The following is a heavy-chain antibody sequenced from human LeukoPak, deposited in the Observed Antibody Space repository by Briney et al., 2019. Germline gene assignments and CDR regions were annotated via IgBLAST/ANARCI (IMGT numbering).Heavy chain of an antibody. V-gene: IGHV3-33*01. CDR1: GFTFSSYG. CDR2: IRYDRSNK. CDR3: ARDSITIFRVVTDNWFDP. D-gene: IGHD3-3*01. J-gene: IGHJ5*02. Sequence: GRSLRLSCAASGFTFSSYGVHWVRQAPGKGLEWVSFIRYDRSNKYYADSVKGRFTISRDNSKNTLYLQMNSLRAEDTAVYYCARDSITIFRVVTDNWFDPWGQGTLVTVSS.